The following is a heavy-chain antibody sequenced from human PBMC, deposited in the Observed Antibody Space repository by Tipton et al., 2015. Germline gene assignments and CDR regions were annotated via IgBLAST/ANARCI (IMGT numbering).Heavy chain of an antibody. CDR1: GGSISGSH. CDR3: ARGGYYDFLSGHYYGMDV. D-gene: IGHD3-3*01. Sequence: GLVKPSEILSLTCTVSGGSISGSHWYWFRQPAGKGLEWIGGVSTSGSTNYNSSLKSRVTTSVDTSKNQFSLRLSSVTAADTAVYYCARGGYYDFLSGHYYGMDVWGQGTTVIV. V-gene: IGHV4-4*07. J-gene: IGHJ6*02. CDR2: VSTSGST.